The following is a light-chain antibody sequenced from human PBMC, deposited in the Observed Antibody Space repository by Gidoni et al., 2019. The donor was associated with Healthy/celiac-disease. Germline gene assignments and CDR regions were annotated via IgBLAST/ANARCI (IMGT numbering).Light chain of an antibody. CDR1: QSVSSC. J-gene: IGKJ4*01. CDR2: DAY. CDR3: QQRSNCPVT. Sequence: IVFTHYPATLSLSPGERSTLSCRASQSVSSCLAWYPQKPGQAPRLLINDAYNGATGIPARFSGSGTGTDFTLTISSLGPEDVAIYYCQQRSNCPVTFGGXTKVEIK. V-gene: IGKV3-11*01.